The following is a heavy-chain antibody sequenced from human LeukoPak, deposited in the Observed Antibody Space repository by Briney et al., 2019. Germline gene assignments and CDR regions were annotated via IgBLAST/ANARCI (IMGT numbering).Heavy chain of an antibody. Sequence: SETLSLTCTVSGGSISSSSYYWSWIRQPPGKGLEWIGCIYYSGSTKYNPSLKSRGTISVDTSKNHFSLQPTSVTAADTAVYYCARPMEYYDSSGYYRAYYFDYWGQGTLVTVSS. CDR1: GGSISSSSYY. D-gene: IGHD3-22*01. CDR2: IYYSGST. V-gene: IGHV4-61*03. J-gene: IGHJ4*02. CDR3: ARPMEYYDSSGYYRAYYFDY.